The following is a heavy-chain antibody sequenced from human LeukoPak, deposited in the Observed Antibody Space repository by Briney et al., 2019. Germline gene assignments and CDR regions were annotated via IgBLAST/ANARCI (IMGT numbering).Heavy chain of an antibody. D-gene: IGHD3-22*01. V-gene: IGHV3-48*01. Sequence: RGSLRLSCAASGFTFSSHSMNWVRQAPGKGLEWVSYISSSSSTIYYADSVKGRFTISRDNAKNSLYLQMNSLRAEDTAVYYCARGAYYYEDWGQGTLVTVSS. J-gene: IGHJ4*02. CDR2: ISSSSSTI. CDR3: ARGAYYYED. CDR1: GFTFSSHS.